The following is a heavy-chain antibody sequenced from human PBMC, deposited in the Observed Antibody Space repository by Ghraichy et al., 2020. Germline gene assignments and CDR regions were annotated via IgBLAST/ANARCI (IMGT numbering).Heavy chain of an antibody. CDR3: ARDFDVGAGFGEYRDY. D-gene: IGHD3-10*01. CDR2: INPDSGGT. J-gene: IGHJ4*02. CDR1: GYTFNGYY. V-gene: IGHV1-2*02. Sequence: ASVKVSCKASGYTFNGYYLHWVRQAPGQGLEWMGWINPDSGGTKYAQKFQGRVTMTRDTSISTAYMELSRLRSDDTALFYCARDFDVGAGFGEYRDYWGQGTLVTVSS.